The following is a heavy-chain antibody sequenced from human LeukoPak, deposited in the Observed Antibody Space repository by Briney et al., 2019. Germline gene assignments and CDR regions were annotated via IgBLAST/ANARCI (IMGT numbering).Heavy chain of an antibody. J-gene: IGHJ5*02. CDR2: INHSGST. Sequence: SETLSLTCTVSGGSISSYYWSWIRQPPGKGLEWIGEINHSGSTNYNPSLKSRVTISVDTSKNQFSLKLSSVTAADTAVYYCARRAPRQYGSGSYSLPFDPWGQGTLVTVSS. D-gene: IGHD3-10*01. CDR1: GGSISSYY. CDR3: ARRAPRQYGSGSYSLPFDP. V-gene: IGHV4-34*01.